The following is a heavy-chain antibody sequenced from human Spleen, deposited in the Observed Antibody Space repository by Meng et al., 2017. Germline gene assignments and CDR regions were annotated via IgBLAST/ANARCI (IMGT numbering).Heavy chain of an antibody. J-gene: IGHJ1*01. CDR2: VHHRGST. Sequence: QGQLQRWGAGPLKPSGTLSLTCAVYGGSLIGYYWSWIRQPPGKGLEWIGDVHHRGSTNYNPSLKSRVTISVDTSKNQFSLNLSSVTAADTAVYYCARLYNSRWNAAEYFQHWGQGTLVTVSS. D-gene: IGHD6-13*01. V-gene: IGHV4-34*01. CDR3: ARLYNSRWNAAEYFQH. CDR1: GGSLIGYY.